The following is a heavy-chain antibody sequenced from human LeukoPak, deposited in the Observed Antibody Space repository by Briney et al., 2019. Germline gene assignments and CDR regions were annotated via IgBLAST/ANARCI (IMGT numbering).Heavy chain of an antibody. Sequence: SVKLSCKASGGTFSSYAISWVRQAPGQGLEWMGRIIPILGISNYAQKVQGSVTITADKYTSSAYMDLSSLESEETAVYYCARAMAAKSPFDYWGQGTMVTVSS. CDR2: IIPILGIS. J-gene: IGHJ4*02. V-gene: IGHV1-69*04. CDR3: ARAMAAKSPFDY. D-gene: IGHD6-25*01. CDR1: GGTFSSYA.